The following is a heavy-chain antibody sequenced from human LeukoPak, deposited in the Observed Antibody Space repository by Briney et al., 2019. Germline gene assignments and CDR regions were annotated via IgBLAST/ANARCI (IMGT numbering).Heavy chain of an antibody. D-gene: IGHD5-18*01. CDR3: AKDQRDRGYSYGYNY. V-gene: IGHV3-23*01. CDR1: GFTFSSYV. Sequence: GGSLRLSCAASGFTFSSYVMSWVRQAPGKGLEWVSAISGSGGSTYYADSVKGRFTISRDNSKNTLYLQMNSLRAEDTAVYYCAKDQRDRGYSYGYNYWGQGTLVTVSS. CDR2: ISGSGGST. J-gene: IGHJ4*02.